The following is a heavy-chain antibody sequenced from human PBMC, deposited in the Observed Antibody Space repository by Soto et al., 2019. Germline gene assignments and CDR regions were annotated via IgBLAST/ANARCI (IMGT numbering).Heavy chain of an antibody. Sequence: QVQLEQSGAEVKKPGSSVKVSCKASGGTFRTSAISWVRQAPGQGLEWMGGIMPIFRTPDYAQKFQGRVIITADEFTGTAYMELIGLRSDDTAVYYCARDKDRPQLGGNYYYILDVWGQGTRSPSP. V-gene: IGHV1-69*12. CDR3: ARDKDRPQLGGNYYYILDV. CDR1: GGTFRTSA. CDR2: IMPIFRTP. J-gene: IGHJ6*02. D-gene: IGHD3-3*02.